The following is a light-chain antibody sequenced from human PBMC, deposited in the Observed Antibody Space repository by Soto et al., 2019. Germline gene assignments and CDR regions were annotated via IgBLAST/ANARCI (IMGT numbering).Light chain of an antibody. J-gene: IGKJ1*01. Sequence: EIVLTQSPGTLYLSPGERATLSCRASQSVSSSYLAWYQQKPGQAPRLLIYGASSRATGIPDRFSGSGAGTDFTLNISRLEPEDCAVYYCQQYGSSPWAFGQGTKVEIK. V-gene: IGKV3-20*01. CDR1: QSVSSSY. CDR3: QQYGSSPWA. CDR2: GAS.